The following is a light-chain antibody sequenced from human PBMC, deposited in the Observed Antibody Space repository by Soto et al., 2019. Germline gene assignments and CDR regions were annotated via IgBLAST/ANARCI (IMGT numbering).Light chain of an antibody. CDR2: DAS. V-gene: IGKV3-11*01. CDR1: QSASTY. Sequence: EIVLTQSPATLSLSPGERATLSCRASQSASTYLAWFQQKPGQPPRLFIYDASYRATGIPARFSGSGSGTDFTLTISSLEPEDFAVYYCQQRSSWPYTFGQGTKLEIK. J-gene: IGKJ2*01. CDR3: QQRSSWPYT.